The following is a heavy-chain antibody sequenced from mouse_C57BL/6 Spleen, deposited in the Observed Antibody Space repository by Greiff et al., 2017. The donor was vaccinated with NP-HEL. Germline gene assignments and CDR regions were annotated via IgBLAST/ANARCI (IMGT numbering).Heavy chain of an antibody. D-gene: IGHD2-3*01. V-gene: IGHV5-4*03. CDR2: ISDGGSYT. CDR3: ARGEDGPPAWFAY. Sequence: EVKLMESGGGLVKPGGSLKLSCAASGFTFSSYAMSWVRQTPEKRLEWVATISDGGSYTYYPDNVKGRFTISRDNAKNNLYLQMSHLKSEDTAMYYCARGEDGPPAWFAYWGQGTLVTVSA. J-gene: IGHJ3*01. CDR1: GFTFSSYA.